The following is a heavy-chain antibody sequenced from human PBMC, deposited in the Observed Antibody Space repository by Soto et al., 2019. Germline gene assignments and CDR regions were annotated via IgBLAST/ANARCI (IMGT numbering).Heavy chain of an antibody. CDR1: GFTFSNAL. CDR2: IKSKTDGGTT. V-gene: IGHV3-15*01. CDR3: TTGSYYYDSSGYYHEYGMDV. J-gene: IGHJ6*02. D-gene: IGHD3-22*01. Sequence: PGGSLRLSCAASGFTFSNALMSWVRQAPGKGLEWVGRIKSKTDGGTTDYAAPVKGRFTISRDDSKNTLYLQMNSLKTEDTAVYYCTTGSYYYDSSGYYHEYGMDVWGQGTTVTV.